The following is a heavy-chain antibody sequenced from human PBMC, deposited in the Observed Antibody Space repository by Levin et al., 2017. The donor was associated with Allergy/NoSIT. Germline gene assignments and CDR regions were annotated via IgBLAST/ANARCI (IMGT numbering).Heavy chain of an antibody. Sequence: KTSETLSLTCTVSGGSISSDSYYWAWIRQPPGKGLEWIGSIYYSGSAYYNPSLKTRLTISVDTSKNQFSLRLNSVTAAATAVYYCAGEPNSPYYYYYGLDVWGQGTTVTVSS. CDR1: GGSISSDSYY. J-gene: IGHJ6*02. V-gene: IGHV4-39*07. D-gene: IGHD2/OR15-2a*01. CDR3: AGEPNSPYYYYYGLDV. CDR2: IYYSGSA.